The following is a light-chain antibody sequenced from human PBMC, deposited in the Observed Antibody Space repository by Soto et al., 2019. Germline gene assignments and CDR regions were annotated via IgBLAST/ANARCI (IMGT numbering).Light chain of an antibody. V-gene: IGKV1-5*01. CDR2: DAS. J-gene: IGKJ1*01. CDR3: QQNNSYSPET. CDR1: QSISSW. Sequence: DIPMTQSPSTLSSSVGDRVTITCRASQSISSWLAWYQQKPGKAPRLLIYDASSLDSGVPSRFSGSGSGTEFTLTISSLQPDDFATYSGQQNNSYSPETFGQGTKVEIK.